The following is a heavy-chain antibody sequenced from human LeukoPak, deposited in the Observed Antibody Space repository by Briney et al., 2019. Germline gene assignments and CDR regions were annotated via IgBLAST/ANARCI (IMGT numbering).Heavy chain of an antibody. D-gene: IGHD6-13*01. V-gene: IGHV3-9*01. Sequence: GGSLRLSCAASGFTFDDYAMHWVRQAPGKGLEWVSGISWNSGSIGYADSVKGRFTISRDNAKNSLYLQMNSLRAEDTALYYCAKDTLDTGYSSSDFDYWGQGTLVTVSS. CDR3: AKDTLDTGYSSSDFDY. CDR2: ISWNSGSI. CDR1: GFTFDDYA. J-gene: IGHJ4*02.